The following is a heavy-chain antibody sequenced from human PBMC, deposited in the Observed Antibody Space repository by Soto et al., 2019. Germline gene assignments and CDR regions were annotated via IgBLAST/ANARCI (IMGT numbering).Heavy chain of an antibody. CDR1: GFTFSSYA. CDR2: ISGSGGST. J-gene: IGHJ3*02. D-gene: IGHD4-17*01. CDR3: AKIPTYYGDYVGAFDI. V-gene: IGHV3-23*01. Sequence: GGSLRLSCAASGFTFSSYAMSWVRQAPGKGLEWVSAISGSGGSTYYADSVKGRFTISRDNSKNTLYLQMNSLRAEDTAVYYCAKIPTYYGDYVGAFDIWGQGTMVTVSS.